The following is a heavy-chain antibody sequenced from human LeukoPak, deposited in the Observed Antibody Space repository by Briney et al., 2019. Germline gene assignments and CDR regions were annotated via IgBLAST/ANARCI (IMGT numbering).Heavy chain of an antibody. CDR2: ISSSGSTI. V-gene: IGHV3-48*03. Sequence: GGSLRLSCAASGFTFSSYEMNWVRQAPGKGLEWVSYISSSGSTIYYADSVKGRLTISRDNSKNTLYLQMNSLRAEDTAVYYCARNEGYCSGGSCYQGNHYMDVWGKGTTVTISS. D-gene: IGHD2-15*01. CDR1: GFTFSSYE. J-gene: IGHJ6*03. CDR3: ARNEGYCSGGSCYQGNHYMDV.